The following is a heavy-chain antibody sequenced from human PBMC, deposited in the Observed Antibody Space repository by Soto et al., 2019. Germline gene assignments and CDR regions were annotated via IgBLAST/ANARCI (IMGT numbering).Heavy chain of an antibody. J-gene: IGHJ6*02. CDR2: IYYSGST. V-gene: IGHV4-39*01. Sequence: PETLSLTCTVSGGSIISSSYYWGWIRQPPGKGLEWIGSIYYSGSTYYNPSLKSRVTISVDTSKNQFSLKLSSVTAADTAVYYCARYTGDWYYYYGMDVWGQGTTVTVSS. CDR3: ARYTGDWYYYYGMDV. D-gene: IGHD7-27*01. CDR1: GGSIISSSYY.